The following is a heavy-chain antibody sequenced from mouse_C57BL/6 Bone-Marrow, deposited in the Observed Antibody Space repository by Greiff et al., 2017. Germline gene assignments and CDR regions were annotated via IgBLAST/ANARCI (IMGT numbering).Heavy chain of an antibody. D-gene: IGHD2-14*01. CDR1: GYTFTSYG. J-gene: IGHJ4*01. Sequence: QVQLKQSGAELARPGASVKLSCKASGYTFTSYGISWVKQRTGQGLEWIGEIYPRSGNTYYNEKFKGKATLTADKSSSTAYMELRSLTSEDSAVYFCAVRPYYAMDYWGQGTSVTVSS. CDR2: IYPRSGNT. V-gene: IGHV1-81*01. CDR3: AVRPYYAMDY.